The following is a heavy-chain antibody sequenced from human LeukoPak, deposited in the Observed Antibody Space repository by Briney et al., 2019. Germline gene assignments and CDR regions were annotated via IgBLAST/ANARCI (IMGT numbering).Heavy chain of an antibody. Sequence: GGSLRLSCAASGFTVSSNYMSWVRQAPGKGLEWVANIRQDGSEKFYMDSVKGRFTISRDNAKDSLYLKMNSLRAEDTAVYYCARGIFYDGTAFSYDVGFYYMDVWGKGTTVTVSS. CDR2: IRQDGSEK. J-gene: IGHJ6*03. CDR3: ARGIFYDGTAFSYDVGFYYMDV. V-gene: IGHV3-7*01. CDR1: GFTVSSNY. D-gene: IGHD2/OR15-2a*01.